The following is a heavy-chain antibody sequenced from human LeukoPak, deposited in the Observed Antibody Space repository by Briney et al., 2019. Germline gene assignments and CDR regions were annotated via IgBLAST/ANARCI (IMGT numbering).Heavy chain of an antibody. D-gene: IGHD2-2*01. V-gene: IGHV4-61*02. CDR1: GASISRGSYY. J-gene: IGHJ6*03. Sequence: SQTLSLTCSVSGASISRGSYYWSWLRQPAGKGLEWIGRIYTSGDTNYNPSLESRVTISVDTSQNQLSLRLTSVTVADTAIYYCARESCNGASCFRAEGFYYFYMDVWGKGTTVTVSS. CDR2: IYTSGDT. CDR3: ARESCNGASCFRAEGFYYFYMDV.